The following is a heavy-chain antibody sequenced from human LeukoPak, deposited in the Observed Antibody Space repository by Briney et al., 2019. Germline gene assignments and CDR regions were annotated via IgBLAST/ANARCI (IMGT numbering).Heavy chain of an antibody. CDR1: GFTFSSYS. Sequence: AGPLRLSCAASGFTFSSYSMNWVRQAPGKGLERVSSISSSSSYIYYADSVKGRFTISRDNAKNSLYLQMNSLRAEDTAVYYCARDLSYSSSWYYFDYWGQGNLVTVSS. CDR2: ISSSSSYI. J-gene: IGHJ4*02. V-gene: IGHV3-21*01. D-gene: IGHD6-13*01. CDR3: ARDLSYSSSWYYFDY.